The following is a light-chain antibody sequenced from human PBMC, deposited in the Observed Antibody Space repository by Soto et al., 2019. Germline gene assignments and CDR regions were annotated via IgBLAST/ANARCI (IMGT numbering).Light chain of an antibody. CDR2: YDS. V-gene: IGLV3-21*04. Sequence: YELTQPPSVSVAPGKTARITCGGNNIGSKSVHWYQQKPGQAPVLVIYYDSDRPSGIPERFSGSNSGNTATLTISRVEAGDEADYYCQVWDSSSDHPYVFGTGTKVTVL. CDR1: NIGSKS. J-gene: IGLJ1*01. CDR3: QVWDSSSDHPYV.